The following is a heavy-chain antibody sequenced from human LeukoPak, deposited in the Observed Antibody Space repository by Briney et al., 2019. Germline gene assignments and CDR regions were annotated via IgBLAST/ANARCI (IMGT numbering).Heavy chain of an antibody. CDR3: ARVRATFSPHFDN. CDR2: INSDGSIT. Sequence: GGSLRLSCAASRFTFSSYWMHWVRQAPGKGLMWVSRINSDGSITSYADSVKGRFTISRDNAKNTLYVQMNSLRAEDTAVYYCARVRATFSPHFDNWGQGTLVTVSS. D-gene: IGHD5-12*01. CDR1: RFTFSSYW. J-gene: IGHJ4*02. V-gene: IGHV3-74*01.